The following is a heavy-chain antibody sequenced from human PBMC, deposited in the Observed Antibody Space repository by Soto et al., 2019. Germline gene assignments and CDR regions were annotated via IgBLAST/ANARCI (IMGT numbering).Heavy chain of an antibody. D-gene: IGHD1-26*01. CDR3: ARAGVGATPNDY. J-gene: IGHJ4*02. V-gene: IGHV1-3*01. Sequence: ASVKVSCKASGYTFTSYAMHWVRQAPGQRLEWKGWINAGNGNTKYSQKFQGRVTITRDTSANTAYMELSSLRFEDTAVYYCARAGVGATPNDYWGQGTLVTVSS. CDR2: INAGNGNT. CDR1: GYTFTSYA.